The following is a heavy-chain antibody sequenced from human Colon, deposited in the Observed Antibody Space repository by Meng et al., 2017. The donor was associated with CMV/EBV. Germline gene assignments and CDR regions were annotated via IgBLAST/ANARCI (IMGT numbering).Heavy chain of an antibody. Sequence: GESLKISCKGSGYSFTSYWIGWVRQMPGKGLEWMGIIYPGDSDTRYSPSFQGQATISADKSISTAYLQWSSLKASDTAMYYCARANALMKGWFDPWGQGTLVTVSS. D-gene: IGHD4/OR15-4a*01. CDR3: ARANALMKGWFDP. V-gene: IGHV5-51*01. J-gene: IGHJ5*02. CDR1: GYSFTSYW. CDR2: IYPGDSDT.